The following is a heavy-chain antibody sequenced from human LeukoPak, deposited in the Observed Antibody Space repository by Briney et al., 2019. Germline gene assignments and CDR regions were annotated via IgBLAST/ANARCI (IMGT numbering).Heavy chain of an antibody. Sequence: SETLSLTCTVSGGSISSYYWSWIRQPPGKGLEWIGYIYYSGSTNYKPSLKSRVTISVDTSKNHFSLKLSYVTAADTAVYYCARDILRGSSEAFDIWGQGTMVTVSS. CDR3: ARDILRGSSEAFDI. J-gene: IGHJ3*02. CDR1: GGSISSYY. CDR2: IYYSGST. V-gene: IGHV4-59*01. D-gene: IGHD1-26*01.